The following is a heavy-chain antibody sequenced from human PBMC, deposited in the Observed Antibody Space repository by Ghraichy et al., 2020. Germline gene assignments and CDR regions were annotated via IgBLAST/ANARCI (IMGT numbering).Heavy chain of an antibody. V-gene: IGHV4-59*01. CDR2: IYYSGST. D-gene: IGHD1-26*01. J-gene: IGHJ4*02. CDR1: GGSISSYY. CDR3: ASRGATEWSFDY. Sequence: QTLSLTCTVSGGSISSYYWSWIRQPPGKGLEWIGYIYYSGSTNYNPSLKSRVTISVDTSKNQFSLKLSSVTAADTAVYYCASRGATEWSFDYWGQGTLVTVSS.